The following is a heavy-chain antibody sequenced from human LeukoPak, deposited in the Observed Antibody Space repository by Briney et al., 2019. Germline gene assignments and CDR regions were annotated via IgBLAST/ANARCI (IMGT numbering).Heavy chain of an antibody. Sequence: SETLSLTCAVYGGSFSGYYWSWIRQPPGKGLEWIGEFNHSGSTNYNPSLKSRVTISVDTSKNQFSLKLSSVTAADTAVYYCARAMAAPYFYYGMDVWGKGTTVTVSS. CDR3: ARAMAAPYFYYGMDV. V-gene: IGHV4-34*01. D-gene: IGHD5-24*01. CDR2: FNHSGST. J-gene: IGHJ6*04. CDR1: GGSFSGYY.